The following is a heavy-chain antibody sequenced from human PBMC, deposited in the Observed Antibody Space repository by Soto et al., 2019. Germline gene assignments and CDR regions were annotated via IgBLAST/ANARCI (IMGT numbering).Heavy chain of an antibody. V-gene: IGHV4-59*01. J-gene: IGHJ6*02. D-gene: IGHD6-19*01. CDR1: GGSISSYY. CDR2: IYYSGST. CDR3: ARDRGAVAGNYYYGMDV. Sequence: SETLSLTCTVSGGSISSYYWSWIRQPPGKGLEWIGYIYYSGSTSYNPSLKSRVTISVDTSKNQFSLKLSSVTAADTAVYYCARDRGAVAGNYYYGMDVWGQGTTVTVS.